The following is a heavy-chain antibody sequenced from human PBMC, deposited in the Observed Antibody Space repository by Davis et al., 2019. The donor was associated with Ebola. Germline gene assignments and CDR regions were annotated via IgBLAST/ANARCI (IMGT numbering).Heavy chain of an antibody. CDR1: GFTFSSYA. V-gene: IGHV3-30-3*01. D-gene: IGHD1-1*01. CDR3: ARDWYNWNDDYYYGMDV. CDR2: ISYDGSNK. J-gene: IGHJ6*02. Sequence: PGGSLRLSCAASGFTFSSYAMHWVRQAPGKGLEWVAVISYDGSNKYYADSVKGRFTISRDNSKNTLYLQMNSLRAEDTAVYYCARDWYNWNDDYYYGMDVWGQGTTVTVSS.